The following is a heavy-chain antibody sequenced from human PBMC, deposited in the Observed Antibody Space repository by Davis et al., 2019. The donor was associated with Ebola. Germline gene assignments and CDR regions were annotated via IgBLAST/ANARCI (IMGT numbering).Heavy chain of an antibody. CDR2: IIPIFGTA. J-gene: IGHJ6*02. CDR3: ARDGATVTVYYYYYGMDV. D-gene: IGHD4-11*01. CDR1: GGTFSSYA. V-gene: IGHV1-69*05. Sequence: SVKVSCKASGGTFSSYAISWVRQAPGQGLEWMGGIIPIFGTANYAQKFQGRVTMTRDTSTSTVYMELSSLRSEDTAVYYCARDGATVTVYYYYYGMDVWGQGTTVTVSS.